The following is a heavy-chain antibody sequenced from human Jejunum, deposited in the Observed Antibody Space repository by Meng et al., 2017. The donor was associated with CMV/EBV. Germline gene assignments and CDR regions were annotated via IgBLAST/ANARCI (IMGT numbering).Heavy chain of an antibody. D-gene: IGHD1-26*01. V-gene: IGHV4-4*07. CDR2: IYTSGST. J-gene: IGHJ5*02. CDR3: ARESGSYYWFDP. Sequence: QVLFEELGPGLVKSSATLSPTCFFSAGPISGYYWSWIRQPAGKGLEWIGRIYTSGSTHYNPSLKSRLTMSVDLAKNQISLKLSSVTAADTAVYYCARESGSYYWFDPWGQGTLVTVSS. CDR1: AGPISGYY.